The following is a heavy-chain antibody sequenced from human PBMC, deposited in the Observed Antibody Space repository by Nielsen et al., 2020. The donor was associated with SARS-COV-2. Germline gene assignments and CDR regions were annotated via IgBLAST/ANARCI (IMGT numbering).Heavy chain of an antibody. D-gene: IGHD3-3*01. J-gene: IGHJ4*02. V-gene: IGHV4-59*08. Sequence: SETLSLTCTVSGGSITSDYWSWIRQPPGKGLEWIGYIYYSGSTRSTNYNPSLKSRVSISVDTSKSQFSLKLSSVTAADTAVYYCARHDPYYDIWHGYYPGIQIDYWGQGILVTVSS. CDR3: ARHDPYYDIWHGYYPGIQIDY. CDR2: IYYSGSTRST. CDR1: GGSITSDY.